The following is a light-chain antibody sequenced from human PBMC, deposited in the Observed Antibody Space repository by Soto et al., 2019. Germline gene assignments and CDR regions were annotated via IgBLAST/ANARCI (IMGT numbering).Light chain of an antibody. CDR2: GAS. Sequence: EIVMTQSPASLSVSPGDGATLSCRASQSVASNVAWYQQKPGRGPRLLIHGASTRAVGVPARFSGSGSGTDFTLTINSLQSEDFAVYYCQQYHNWPPQYTFGQWTKLQIK. V-gene: IGKV3-15*01. CDR3: QQYHNWPPQYT. CDR1: QSVASN. J-gene: IGKJ2*01.